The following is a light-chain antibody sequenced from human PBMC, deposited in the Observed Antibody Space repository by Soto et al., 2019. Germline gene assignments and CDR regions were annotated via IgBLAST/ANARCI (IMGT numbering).Light chain of an antibody. CDR2: EGN. J-gene: IGLJ2*01. CDR3: CSYAGSSTFV. Sequence: QSALTQPASVSGSPGQSITISCTGTSNDVGSYNLVSWYQQHPGKAPNLMIYEGNKRPSGISNRFSGSKSDNTASLTISGLQAEDEADYYCCSYAGSSTFVFGGGTKLTVL. V-gene: IGLV2-23*03. CDR1: SNDVGSYNL.